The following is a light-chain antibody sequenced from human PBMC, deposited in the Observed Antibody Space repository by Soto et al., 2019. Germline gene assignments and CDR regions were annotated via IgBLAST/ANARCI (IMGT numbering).Light chain of an antibody. CDR3: QSYDDSLGGHVI. V-gene: IGLV1-40*01. J-gene: IGLJ2*01. Sequence: HSVLTQPPSVSGAPGQRVTISCTGSSSYIGAGYDVHWYQQLPGTAPKLLIYANTNRPSGVPDRFSGSKSGTSASLAITGLQAEDEADYYCQSYDDSLGGHVIFGGGTKVTVL. CDR1: SSYIGAGYD. CDR2: ANT.